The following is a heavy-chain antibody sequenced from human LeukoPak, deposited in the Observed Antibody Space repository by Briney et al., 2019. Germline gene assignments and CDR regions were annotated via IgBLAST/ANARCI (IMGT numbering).Heavy chain of an antibody. CDR2: VYYSGST. J-gene: IGHJ4*02. CDR1: SGSISGYY. CDR3: ARGLYDSRGYYHFDY. V-gene: IGHV4-59*12. D-gene: IGHD3-22*01. Sequence: SETLSLTCTVSSGSISGYYWSWIRQPPGKGLEWIGYVYYSGSTNYNPSLKSRLTMSVDTSKNQFSLKLNSVTAADTAVYYCARGLYDSRGYYHFDYWGQGALVTVSS.